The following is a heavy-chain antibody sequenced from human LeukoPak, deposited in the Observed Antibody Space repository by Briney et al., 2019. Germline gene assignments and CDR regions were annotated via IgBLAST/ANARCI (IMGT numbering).Heavy chain of an antibody. CDR1: GGSISGHY. V-gene: IGHV4-59*11. CDR3: ARVSPGGYYFQHNYFDY. Sequence: SETLSLTCTVSGGSISGHYWTWIRQPPGKGLEWIGQIHYSGRPDYNPSLKSRVTISVDTSKNQFSLKLSSVTAADTAVYYCARVSPGGYYFQHNYFDYWGQGTLVTVSS. J-gene: IGHJ4*02. CDR2: IHYSGRP. D-gene: IGHD3-3*01.